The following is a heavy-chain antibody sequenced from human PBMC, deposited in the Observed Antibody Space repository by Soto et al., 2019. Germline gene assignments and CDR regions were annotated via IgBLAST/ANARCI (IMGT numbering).Heavy chain of an antibody. J-gene: IGHJ4*02. CDR2: ISYDGNNK. V-gene: IGHV3-30*18. Sequence: QVQLVESGGGVVQPGRSLRLSCAASGFTFSSYGMHWVHQAPGKGLEWVAVISYDGNNKYYADSVRGRFTISRDNYKNTLYLQLNSLRAEDTAVYFCAKGHNAVTTESQLYFDYWGQGTLVTVSS. D-gene: IGHD4-17*01. CDR3: AKGHNAVTTESQLYFDY. CDR1: GFTFSSYG.